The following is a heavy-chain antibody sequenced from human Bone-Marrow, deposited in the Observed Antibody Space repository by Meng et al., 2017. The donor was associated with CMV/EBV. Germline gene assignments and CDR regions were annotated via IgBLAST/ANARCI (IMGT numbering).Heavy chain of an antibody. CDR2: IYSGGST. CDR3: ARDIGYCSSTSCYGGGFDAFDI. V-gene: IGHV3-53*01. Sequence: GESLKISCAASGFTVSSNYMSWVRQAPGKGLEWVSVIYSGGSTYYADAVKGRFTISRDNSKNTLYLQMNSLRAEDTAVDYCARDIGYCSSTSCYGGGFDAFDIWGQGTMVTVSS. CDR1: GFTVSSNY. J-gene: IGHJ3*02. D-gene: IGHD2-2*03.